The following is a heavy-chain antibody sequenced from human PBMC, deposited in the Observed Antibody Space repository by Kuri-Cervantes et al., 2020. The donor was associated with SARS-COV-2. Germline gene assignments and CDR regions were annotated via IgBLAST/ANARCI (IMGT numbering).Heavy chain of an antibody. Sequence: SGPTLVKPPQTLTLTCTFSGFSLSTSGMCVSWIRQPPGKALEWLARIDWDDDKYYSTSLKTRLTISKDTSKNQVVLTMTNMDPVDTATYYCARSTNPSSSGNWFDPWGQGTLVTVSS. J-gene: IGHJ5*02. CDR3: ARSTNPSSSGNWFDP. D-gene: IGHD6-6*01. CDR2: IDWDDDK. V-gene: IGHV2-70*11. CDR1: GFSLSTSGMC.